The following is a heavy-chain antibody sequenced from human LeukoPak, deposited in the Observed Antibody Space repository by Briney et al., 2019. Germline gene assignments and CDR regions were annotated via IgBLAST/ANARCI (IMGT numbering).Heavy chain of an antibody. J-gene: IGHJ4*02. Sequence: GGSLRLSCAASGFTFSSYAMSWDRQAPGKGLEWVSAISGSGGSTYYADSVKGRFTISRDNSKNTLYLQMNSLRAEDTAVYYCANAPAGYSSSWYYFDYWGQGTLVTVSS. D-gene: IGHD6-13*01. CDR2: ISGSGGST. V-gene: IGHV3-23*01. CDR3: ANAPAGYSSSWYYFDY. CDR1: GFTFSSYA.